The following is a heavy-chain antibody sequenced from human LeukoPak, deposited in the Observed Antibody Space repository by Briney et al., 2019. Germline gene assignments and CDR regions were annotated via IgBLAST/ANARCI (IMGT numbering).Heavy chain of an antibody. J-gene: IGHJ4*02. CDR2: IHYSGST. V-gene: IGHV4-61*01. CDR3: ARQVTSVTTFDY. Sequence: SETLSLTCTVSGDSVSSGSYYWSWIRQPPGKGLEGIAYIHYSGSTKYSPSLQSRVTISVDTSKNQFSLKLSSVTAADTAVYYCARQVTSVTTFDYWGQGTLVTVSS. D-gene: IGHD4-17*01. CDR1: GDSVSSGSYY.